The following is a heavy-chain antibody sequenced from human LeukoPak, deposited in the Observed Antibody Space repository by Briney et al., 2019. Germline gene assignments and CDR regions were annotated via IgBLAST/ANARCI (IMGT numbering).Heavy chain of an antibody. CDR3: ASGEQQLVVGGIDY. CDR1: GFTFSSYW. J-gene: IGHJ4*02. V-gene: IGHV3-7*03. Sequence: PGGSLRLSCAASGFTFSSYWMSWVRQAPGKGLEWVANIKQDGSEKYYVDSVKGRFTISRDNAKNSLYLQMNSLRAEDTAVYYCASGEQQLVVGGIDYWGQGTLVTVSS. D-gene: IGHD6-13*01. CDR2: IKQDGSEK.